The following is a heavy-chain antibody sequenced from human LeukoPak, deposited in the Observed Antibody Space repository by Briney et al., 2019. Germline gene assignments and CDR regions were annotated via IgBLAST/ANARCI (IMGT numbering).Heavy chain of an antibody. CDR3: ARLRYPDV. CDR1: GYSFSTYW. V-gene: IGHV5-51*01. Sequence: GESLKISCKCSGYSFSTYWIGWVRQTPGKGLEWVGIIFPADSDTRYSPSFQGQVTISADKSINTAYLQWSSLKASDTAIYYCARLRYPDVWGKGTTVTVSS. D-gene: IGHD1-14*01. J-gene: IGHJ6*04. CDR2: IFPADSDT.